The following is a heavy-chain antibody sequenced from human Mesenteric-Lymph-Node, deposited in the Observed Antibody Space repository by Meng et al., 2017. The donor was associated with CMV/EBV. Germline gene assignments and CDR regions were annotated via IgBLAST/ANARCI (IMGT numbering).Heavy chain of an antibody. CDR2: LSSDGRTT. J-gene: IGHJ4*02. CDR1: GFTFSGHW. D-gene: IGHD3-10*01. Sequence: RRSCAASGFTFSGHWIHWVRQAPGKGLVWVSRLSSDGRTTSYADSVQGRFTISSDNAKNTAYLQMNSLRAEDTAVYFCATSDYGSVYYWGQGALVTVSS. CDR3: ATSDYGSVYY. V-gene: IGHV3-74*01.